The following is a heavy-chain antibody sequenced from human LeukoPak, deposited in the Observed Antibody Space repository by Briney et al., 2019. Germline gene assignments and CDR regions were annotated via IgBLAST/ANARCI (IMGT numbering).Heavy chain of an antibody. D-gene: IGHD2-21*02. J-gene: IGHJ4*02. Sequence: SVKVSCKASGGTFSSYAISWVRQPPGQGLEWMGGVIPIFGTANYAQKFQGRVTITADESTSTAYMELSSLRSEDTAVYYCAWTAYCGGDCYTYYFDYWGQGTLVTVSS. CDR1: GGTFSSYA. CDR2: VIPIFGTA. V-gene: IGHV1-69*13. CDR3: AWTAYCGGDCYTYYFDY.